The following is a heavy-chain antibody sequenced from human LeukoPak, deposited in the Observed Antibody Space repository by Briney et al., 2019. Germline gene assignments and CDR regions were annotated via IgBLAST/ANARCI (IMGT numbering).Heavy chain of an antibody. J-gene: IGHJ4*02. D-gene: IGHD3-10*01. CDR2: ISYDGSNK. CDR3: ARGGSGNFDY. Sequence: GRSLRLSCAASGFTFSSYAMHWVRQAPGKGLEWVAVISYDGSNKYYADSVKGRFTISRDNSKNALYLQMNSLRAEDTAVYYCARGGSGNFDYWGQGTLVTVSS. CDR1: GFTFSSYA. V-gene: IGHV3-30*04.